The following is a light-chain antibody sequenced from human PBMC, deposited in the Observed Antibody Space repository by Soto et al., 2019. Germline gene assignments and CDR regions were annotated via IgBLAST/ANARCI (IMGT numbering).Light chain of an antibody. J-gene: IGKJ1*01. CDR1: QSVGTNY. Sequence: DIVLTQSPGTLSLSPGERATLSCRASQSVGTNYLAWYQQKPGQAPRLLIYGASSRATGIPDRFSGSGSGTDFTLTISGLEPEDSAAYYCQRHGATFGQGTKVEIK. CDR3: QRHGAT. V-gene: IGKV3-20*01. CDR2: GAS.